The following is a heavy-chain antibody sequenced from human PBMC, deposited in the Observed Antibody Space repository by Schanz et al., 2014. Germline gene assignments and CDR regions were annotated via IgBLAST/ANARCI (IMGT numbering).Heavy chain of an antibody. V-gene: IGHV3-30*03. D-gene: IGHD1-7*01. CDR3: AMGGYQLHH. J-gene: IGHJ4*02. CDR1: GFTFRNYG. Sequence: VQLLESGGGLVQPGGSLRLSCAASGFTFRNYGMSWVRQAPGKGLEWVAVISYDGTNEYYAESVKGRFTISRDNAENTLYLQMNSLRVEDTAVYYCAMGGYQLHHWGQGTLVTVSS. CDR2: ISYDGTNE.